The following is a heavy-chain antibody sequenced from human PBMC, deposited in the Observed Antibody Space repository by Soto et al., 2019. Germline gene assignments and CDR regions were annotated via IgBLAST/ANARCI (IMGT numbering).Heavy chain of an antibody. Sequence: ASVKVSCKASGYTLTSYDINWVRQATGQGLEWMGWMNPNSGNTGYAQKFQGRVTMTRNTSISTAYMELSSLRSEDTAVYYCARVISRITIFEVVTTYYYMDVGGKGTTVTVS. D-gene: IGHD3-3*01. CDR3: ARVISRITIFEVVTTYYYMDV. V-gene: IGHV1-8*01. CDR1: GYTLTSYD. CDR2: MNPNSGNT. J-gene: IGHJ6*03.